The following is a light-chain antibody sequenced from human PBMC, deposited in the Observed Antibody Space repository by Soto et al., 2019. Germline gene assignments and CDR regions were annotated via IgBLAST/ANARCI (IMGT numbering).Light chain of an antibody. CDR2: FPS. Sequence: IVMTQPPDSLDMYMGDNSQTTCTSSQSFLSGNNSTYYLAWCTEKPGLGPRLLISFPSTRESGVPDRFSGSGSGTDLNLTIRSLQDEDVAVYYCQQYYSTHRTFVQGTQV. V-gene: IGKV4-1*01. CDR1: QSFLSGNNSTYY. CDR3: QQYYSTHRT. J-gene: IGKJ1*01.